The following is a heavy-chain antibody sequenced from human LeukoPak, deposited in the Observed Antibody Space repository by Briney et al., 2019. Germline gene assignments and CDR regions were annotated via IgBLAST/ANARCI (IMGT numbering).Heavy chain of an antibody. J-gene: IGHJ4*02. CDR2: IIPIFGTA. V-gene: IGHV1-69*13. Sequence: SAKVSCKASGGTFSSYAISWVRQAPGQGLEWMGGIIPIFGTANYAQKFQGRVTITADESTSTAYVELSSLRSEDTAVYYCARDRGYYYGSGSKYYFDYWGQGTLVTVSS. D-gene: IGHD3-10*01. CDR1: GGTFSSYA. CDR3: ARDRGYYYGSGSKYYFDY.